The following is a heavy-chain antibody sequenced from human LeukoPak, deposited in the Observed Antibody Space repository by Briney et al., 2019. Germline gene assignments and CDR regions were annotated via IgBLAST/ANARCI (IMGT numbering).Heavy chain of an antibody. Sequence: SETLSLTCTVSGGSISSYYWSWIRQPPGKGLEWIGYISYSGNTNYKPSLKSRVTISVDSSKKQFSLKVSSVTAADTAMYYCAREGEEARLRREPGFDYWGQGTLVTVSS. V-gene: IGHV4-59*01. CDR2: ISYSGNT. J-gene: IGHJ4*02. CDR1: GGSISSYY. D-gene: IGHD3-16*01. CDR3: AREGEEARLRREPGFDY.